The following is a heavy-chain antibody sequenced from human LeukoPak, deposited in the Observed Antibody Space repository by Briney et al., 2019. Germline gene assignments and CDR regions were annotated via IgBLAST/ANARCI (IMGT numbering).Heavy chain of an antibody. V-gene: IGHV4-31*03. J-gene: IGHJ4*02. Sequence: SQTLSLTCTVSGGSISSGGYYWSWIRQHPGKGLEWIGYIYYSGSTYYNPSLKSRVTISVDTFKNQFSLKLSSVTAADTAVYYCARGSDYGGNFDYWGQGTLVTVSS. D-gene: IGHD4-17*01. CDR2: IYYSGST. CDR1: GGSISSGGYY. CDR3: ARGSDYGGNFDY.